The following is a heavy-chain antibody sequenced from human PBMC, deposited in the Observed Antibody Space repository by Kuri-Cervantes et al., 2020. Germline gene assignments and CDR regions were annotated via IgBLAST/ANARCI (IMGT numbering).Heavy chain of an antibody. CDR3: ARIGGAVASLPVIYYCYGMDV. CDR2: IYPGDSDT. J-gene: IGHJ6*02. CDR1: GYSFTSYW. V-gene: IGHV5-51*01. D-gene: IGHD6-19*01. Sequence: GESLKISCKGSGYSFTSYWIGWVRQMPGKGLEWMGIIYPGDSDTRYSPSFQGQVTISADKSISTAYLQWSSLKASDTAMYYCARIGGAVASLPVIYYCYGMDVWGQGTTVTVSS.